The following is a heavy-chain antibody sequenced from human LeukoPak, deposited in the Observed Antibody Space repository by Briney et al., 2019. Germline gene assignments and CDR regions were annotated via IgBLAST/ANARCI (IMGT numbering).Heavy chain of an antibody. CDR2: IKHDGSEK. V-gene: IGHV3-7*01. CDR3: ARVGTAEGTLEDY. CDR1: GFTFSSYW. Sequence: GGSLRLSCAASGFTFSSYWMSWVRQPPGKGLEWVANIKHDGSEKYYVDSVKGRFTISRDNAKNSLYLQMNSVRAEDTAVYCCARVGTAEGTLEDYWGQGTLVTVSS. D-gene: IGHD6-13*01. J-gene: IGHJ4*02.